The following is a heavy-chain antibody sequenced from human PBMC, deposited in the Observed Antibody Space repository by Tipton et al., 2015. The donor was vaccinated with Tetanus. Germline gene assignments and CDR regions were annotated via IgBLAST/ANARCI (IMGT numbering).Heavy chain of an antibody. V-gene: IGHV4-59*08. D-gene: IGHD5-12*01. CDR1: GGSISSSNW. CDR2: IYYSGST. Sequence: TLSLTCAVSGGSISSSNWWSWIRQPPGKGLEWIGYIYYSGSTNYNPSLKSRVTISVDTSKNQFSLKLSSVTAADTAVYYCARYSGYDRDYWGQGTLVTVSS. J-gene: IGHJ4*02. CDR3: ARYSGYDRDY.